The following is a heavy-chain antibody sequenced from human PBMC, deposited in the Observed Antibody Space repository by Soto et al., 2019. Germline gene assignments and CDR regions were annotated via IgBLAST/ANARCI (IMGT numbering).Heavy chain of an antibody. CDR2: IIPIFGTA. Sequence: GASVKVSCKASGGTFSSYAISWVRQAPGQGLEWMGGIIPIFGTANYAQKFQGRVTITADESTSTAYMELSSLRSEDTAVYYCASWPDYYYYGMDVWGQGTTVTVSS. V-gene: IGHV1-69*13. CDR1: GGTFSSYA. CDR3: ASWPDYYYYGMDV. J-gene: IGHJ6*02.